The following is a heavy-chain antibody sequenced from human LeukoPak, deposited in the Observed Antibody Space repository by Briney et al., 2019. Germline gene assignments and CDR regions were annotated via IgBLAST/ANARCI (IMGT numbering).Heavy chain of an antibody. Sequence: GGSLRLSCAASGFTFDDYGMTWVRQAPGKGLEWVSGISWNGTSTDYADSVKGRFTISRDNAKNALYLQMNSLRAEDTAVYYCAKDQARKQQLGGDIDYWGQGTLVTVSS. D-gene: IGHD6-13*01. J-gene: IGHJ4*02. V-gene: IGHV3-20*04. CDR3: AKDQARKQQLGGDIDY. CDR2: ISWNGTST. CDR1: GFTFDDYG.